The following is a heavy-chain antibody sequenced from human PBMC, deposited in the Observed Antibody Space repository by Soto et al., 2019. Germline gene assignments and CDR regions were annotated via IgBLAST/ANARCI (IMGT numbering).Heavy chain of an antibody. CDR1: GFTFSSYA. CDR3: AKAPDYDYVWGSYRHTYYFDY. D-gene: IGHD3-16*02. J-gene: IGHJ4*02. CDR2: ISGSGGST. Sequence: QTGGSLRLSCAASGFTFSSYAMSWVRQAPGKGLEWVSAISGSGGSTYYADSVKGRFTISRDNSKNTLYLQMNSLRAEDTAVYYCAKAPDYDYVWGSYRHTYYFDYWGQGTLVTVSS. V-gene: IGHV3-23*01.